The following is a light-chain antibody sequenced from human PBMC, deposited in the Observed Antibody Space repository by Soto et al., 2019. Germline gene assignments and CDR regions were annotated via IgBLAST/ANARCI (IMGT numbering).Light chain of an antibody. CDR1: QSISSSF. V-gene: IGKV3-20*01. CDR2: GAS. CDR3: QQYDNSPIP. J-gene: IGKJ5*01. Sequence: EIVLKQSLGILSLSPGERASLSCGSSQSISSSFLAWYQQKPGQAPRLLIYGASSRATGIPDRFSGTGSETDFTLTISRLEPEDFAVYYCQQYDNSPIPFCQGTLLAIK.